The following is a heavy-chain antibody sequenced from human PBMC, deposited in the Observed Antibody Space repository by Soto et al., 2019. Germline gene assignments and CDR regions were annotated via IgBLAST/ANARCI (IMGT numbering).Heavy chain of an antibody. V-gene: IGHV3-23*01. J-gene: IGHJ4*01. CDR2: LTGGGDNT. CDR1: GFIFSNYA. D-gene: IGHD2-2*01. CDR3: ARGSKVLDY. Sequence: EVQLLESGGGFVQPGGPLRLSCAASGFIFSNYAMTWVRQAPGKGLEWVSALTGGGDNTYYADSVKGLFTISRDNFKNTLYLQMNILRDEATAIYYGARGSKVLDYWGHGNLVTVSS.